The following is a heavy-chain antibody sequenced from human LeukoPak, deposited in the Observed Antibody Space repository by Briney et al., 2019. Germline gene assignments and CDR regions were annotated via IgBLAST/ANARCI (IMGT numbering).Heavy chain of an antibody. CDR2: ISYDGSNK. D-gene: IGHD2-15*01. CDR1: GFTFSSYG. Sequence: PGGSLRLSCAASGFTFSSYGMHWVRQAPGKGLEWVAVISYDGSNKYYADSVKGRFTISRDNSKNTLYLQMNSLRAEDTAVYYCAKDGVVVVAADYSSYGMDVWGQGTTVTVSS. J-gene: IGHJ6*02. V-gene: IGHV3-30*18. CDR3: AKDGVVVVAADYSSYGMDV.